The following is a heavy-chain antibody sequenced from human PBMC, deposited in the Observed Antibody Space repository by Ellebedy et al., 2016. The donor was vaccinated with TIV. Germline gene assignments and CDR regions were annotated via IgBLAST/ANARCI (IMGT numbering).Heavy chain of an antibody. V-gene: IGHV3-33*07. D-gene: IGHD3-10*01. Sequence: PGGSLRLSCAASGFTFSSYGMYWVRQTPGKGLEYVAFIWFDGSNEYYEDSVKGRFTISRDNSKNTLYLQMNSLTAEDTAVYYCVRGSRTVGGIYYYTGMDVWGQGTTVTVSS. CDR3: VRGSRTVGGIYYYTGMDV. CDR2: IWFDGSNE. J-gene: IGHJ6*02. CDR1: GFTFSSYG.